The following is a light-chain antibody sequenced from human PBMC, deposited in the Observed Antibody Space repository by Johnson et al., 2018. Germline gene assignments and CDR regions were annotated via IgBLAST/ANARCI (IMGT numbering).Light chain of an antibody. Sequence: QSVLTQPPSVSAAPGQKVTISCSGSSSNIGKNYVSWYQQLPGTAPKLLIYENNKRPSGIPYLSPRPKSGTSATLAITGLQTGDEADYYCGTWDSSLSAGNVFGTGTKVTVL. CDR1: SSNIGKNY. CDR2: ENN. V-gene: IGLV1-51*02. J-gene: IGLJ1*01. CDR3: GTWDSSLSAGNV.